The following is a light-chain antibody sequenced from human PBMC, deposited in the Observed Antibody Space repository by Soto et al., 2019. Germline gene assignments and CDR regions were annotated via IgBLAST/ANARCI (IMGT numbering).Light chain of an antibody. Sequence: EVVMTQSPATLSVSPGERVTLSCRASQSVRSNFTWYLQKPGQAPRLLIYGASTRATGIPARFSGSGSGKEFTLTISGLQSEDFAVYYCQQYNNWPPLTFGGGTKVEIK. CDR1: QSVRSN. J-gene: IGKJ4*01. CDR3: QQYNNWPPLT. V-gene: IGKV3-15*01. CDR2: GAS.